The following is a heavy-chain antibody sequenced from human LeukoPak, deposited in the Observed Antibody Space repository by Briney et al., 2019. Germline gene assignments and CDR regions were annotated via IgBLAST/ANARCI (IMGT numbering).Heavy chain of an antibody. D-gene: IGHD3-10*01. CDR2: IYYSGST. CDR1: GGSISSSSYY. CDR3: ARLDRDRLYYYYMDV. Sequence: SQTLSLTCTVSGGSISSSSYYWGWIRQPPGKGLEWIGSIYYSGSTYYNPSLKSRVTISVDTSKNQFSLKLSSVTAADTAVYYCARLDRDRLYYYYMDVWGKGTTVTVSS. V-gene: IGHV4-39*01. J-gene: IGHJ6*03.